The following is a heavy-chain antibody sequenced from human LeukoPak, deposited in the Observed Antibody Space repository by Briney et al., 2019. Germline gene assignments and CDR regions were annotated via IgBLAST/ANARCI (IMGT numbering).Heavy chain of an antibody. Sequence: SETLSLTCAVYGGSFSNYYWTWIRQPPGKGLEWIGEIDHSGSSHYNPSLKSRVTISVDTSKNQLSLKLSSVTAADTAVYYCARGNYDSSGYYLRRVSSFDYWGQGTLVTVSS. V-gene: IGHV4-34*01. CDR1: GGSFSNYY. CDR2: IDHSGSS. D-gene: IGHD3-22*01. J-gene: IGHJ4*02. CDR3: ARGNYDSSGYYLRRVSSFDY.